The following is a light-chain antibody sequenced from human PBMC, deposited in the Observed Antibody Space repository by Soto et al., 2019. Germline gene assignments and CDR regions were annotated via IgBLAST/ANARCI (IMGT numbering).Light chain of an antibody. CDR2: DAS. V-gene: IGKV1-5*01. CDR3: QQYNSYPL. CDR1: QSISSW. J-gene: IGKJ3*01. Sequence: DIQMTQSPSTLSASVGDRVTITCWASQSISSWLAWYQQKPGKAPKLLIYDASSLESGVPSRFSGSGSGTEFTLTISSLQPDDFATYYCQQYNSYPLFGPGTKVDI.